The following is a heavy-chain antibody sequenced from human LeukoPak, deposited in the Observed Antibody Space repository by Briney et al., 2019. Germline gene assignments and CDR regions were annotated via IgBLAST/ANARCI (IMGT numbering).Heavy chain of an antibody. Sequence: GGSLRLSCAASGFNFRRYAMHWVRQAPGKGLEWVAVISSDGNTKYYADSVKGRFTISRDDSRNTLYLQMNSLRPEDTALYYCAKDLQHLVRTLSFDYWGQGTLVTVSS. D-gene: IGHD6-13*01. J-gene: IGHJ4*02. V-gene: IGHV3-30-3*01. CDR1: GFNFRRYA. CDR3: AKDLQHLVRTLSFDY. CDR2: ISSDGNTK.